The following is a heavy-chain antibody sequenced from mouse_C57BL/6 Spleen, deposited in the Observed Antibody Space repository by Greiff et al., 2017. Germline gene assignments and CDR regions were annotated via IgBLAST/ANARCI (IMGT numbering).Heavy chain of an antibody. CDR3: ARPYGNYVGYFDV. D-gene: IGHD2-1*01. J-gene: IGHJ1*03. CDR1: GFTFSDYY. CDR2: LSNGGGST. Sequence: EVKLVESGGGLVQPGGSLKLSCAASGFTFSDYYMYWVRQTPEKRLEWVAYLSNGGGSTYYPDTVKGRFTISRDNAKNTLYLQMSRLKSEDTAMYYCARPYGNYVGYFDVWGTGTTVTVSS. V-gene: IGHV5-12*01.